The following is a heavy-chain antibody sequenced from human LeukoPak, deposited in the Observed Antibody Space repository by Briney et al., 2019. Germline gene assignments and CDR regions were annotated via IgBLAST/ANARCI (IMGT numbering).Heavy chain of an antibody. Sequence: PGRSLRLSCPASGFTFGDHAMSWVRQAPGKGLEWVGFIRSKGYGGTTEYAASVEGGFSLSRDDSKSFVYLQMSSLKTEDTAVYYCTRVRSGNDFDYWGQGTLVTVSS. CDR3: TRVRSGNDFDY. D-gene: IGHD3-10*01. CDR1: GFTFGDHA. J-gene: IGHJ4*02. V-gene: IGHV3-49*04. CDR2: IRSKGYGGTT.